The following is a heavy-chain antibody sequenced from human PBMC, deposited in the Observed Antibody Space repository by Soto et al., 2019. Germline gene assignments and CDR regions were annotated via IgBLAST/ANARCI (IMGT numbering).Heavy chain of an antibody. CDR3: ARGRSTMVRGVITGYYYYYGMDV. CDR1: GGSFSSYY. Sequence: SETLSLTCAVYGGSFSSYYWSWIRQPPGKGLEWIGEINHSGSTNYNPSLKSRVTISADTSKNQFSLKLSSVTAADTAVYYCARGRSTMVRGVITGYYYYYGMDVWGQGTTVTVSS. V-gene: IGHV4-34*01. D-gene: IGHD3-10*01. CDR2: INHSGST. J-gene: IGHJ6*02.